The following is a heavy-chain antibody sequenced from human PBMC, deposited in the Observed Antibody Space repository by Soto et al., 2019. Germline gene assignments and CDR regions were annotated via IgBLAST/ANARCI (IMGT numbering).Heavy chain of an antibody. V-gene: IGHV1-8*02. Sequence: QVQLVQSGAEVKRPGASVKVSCKASGYTFTNFDLNWVRQAPGQGLEWKGWMNPNSGDTGYAHKFQGRVTMTRDSSINTAYMELSSIKSEDTAVYFCARPGATFCGGDCYSDYWGQGTLVIVSS. CDR3: ARPGATFCGGDCYSDY. D-gene: IGHD2-21*02. CDR2: MNPNSGDT. CDR1: GYTFTNFD. J-gene: IGHJ4*02.